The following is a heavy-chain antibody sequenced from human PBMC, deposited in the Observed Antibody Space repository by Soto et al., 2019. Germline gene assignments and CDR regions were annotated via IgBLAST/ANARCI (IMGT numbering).Heavy chain of an antibody. V-gene: IGHV1-69*01. CDR1: RDTFNKYA. Sequence: QLQLVQSRAEVKKPGSSVKVSCKTSRDTFNKYAFNWVRQAPGQGLEWMGWIIPIFSSRNYAEKFQGRVTITADDSTSTAYMELRSLRFEDTAVYYCARGETYLGVWGQGTTVTVSS. CDR3: ARGETYLGV. J-gene: IGHJ6*02. CDR2: IIPIFSSR. D-gene: IGHD3-16*01.